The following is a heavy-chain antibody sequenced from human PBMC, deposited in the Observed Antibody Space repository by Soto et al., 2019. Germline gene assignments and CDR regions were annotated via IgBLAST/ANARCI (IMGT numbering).Heavy chain of an antibody. D-gene: IGHD3-9*01. Sequence: QITLKESGPTLVRPTQTLTLTCAFSGFSLSTSGVGVGWIRQPPGKALEWLAVIYWDVSKHYRPSLRSRLTITKDTSKNQVVLTMTNMDPMDTGTYYCAHKGPEDWPLDYWGQGTLVTVSS. CDR3: AHKGPEDWPLDY. J-gene: IGHJ4*02. V-gene: IGHV2-5*02. CDR1: GFSLSTSGVG. CDR2: IYWDVSK.